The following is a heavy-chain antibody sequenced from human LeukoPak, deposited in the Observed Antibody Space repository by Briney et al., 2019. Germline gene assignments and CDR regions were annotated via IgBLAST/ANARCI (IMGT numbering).Heavy chain of an antibody. J-gene: IGHJ4*02. Sequence: SGTLSLTCAVYGGSFSGYYWSWIRQPPGKGLEWIGYIYHSGTTNYSPPLKGRATLSVDTSKNQISLRLTSVTAADTAVYYCARVDSGTYYMPFDYWGQGTLVTVSS. D-gene: IGHD1-26*01. CDR1: GGSFSGYY. CDR2: IYHSGTT. CDR3: ARVDSGTYYMPFDY. V-gene: IGHV4-34*11.